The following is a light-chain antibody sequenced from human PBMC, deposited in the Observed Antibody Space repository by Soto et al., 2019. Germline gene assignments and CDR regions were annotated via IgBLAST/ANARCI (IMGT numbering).Light chain of an antibody. V-gene: IGKV1-39*01. Sequence: DIQMTQSPSSLSASVGDRVTISCRASQTISNYLYWYQQKPGKAPKLLIYAASSLQSGVPSRFSGSGSGTDFTLTISSLQPEDFATYYCQQSYSTPLTLGGGTKV. J-gene: IGKJ4*01. CDR3: QQSYSTPLT. CDR1: QTISNY. CDR2: AAS.